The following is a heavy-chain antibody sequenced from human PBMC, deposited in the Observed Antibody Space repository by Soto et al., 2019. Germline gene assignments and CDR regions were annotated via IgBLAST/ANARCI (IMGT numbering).Heavy chain of an antibody. CDR1: GFIFSTSI. CDR3: ARDLSGSLVRGGILDY. Sequence: QVRLVESGGAVVQPGGSLRLSCAASGFIFSTSILHWVRQAPGKGLEWVAVMSYDGTDKYYADSVKGRLAISRDNSKNKLYLEMNSLKPEDTAVYYCARDLSGSLVRGGILDYWGQGTLVTVSS. V-gene: IGHV3-30*09. J-gene: IGHJ4*02. CDR2: MSYDGTDK. D-gene: IGHD3-10*01.